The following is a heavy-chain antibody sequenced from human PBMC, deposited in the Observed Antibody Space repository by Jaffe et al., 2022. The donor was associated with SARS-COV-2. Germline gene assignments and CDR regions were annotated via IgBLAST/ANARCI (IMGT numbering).Heavy chain of an antibody. CDR2: ISWDGGST. CDR3: AKDMAPTSTSFMDV. V-gene: IGHV3-43*01. D-gene: IGHD2-2*01. J-gene: IGHJ6*02. CDR1: GFTFDDYT. Sequence: EVQLVESGGVVVQPGGSLRLSCAASGFTFDDYTMHWVRQAPGKGLEWVSLISWDGGSTYYADSVKGRFTISRDNSKNSLYLQMNSLRTEDTALYYCAKDMAPTSTSFMDVWGQGTTVTVSS.